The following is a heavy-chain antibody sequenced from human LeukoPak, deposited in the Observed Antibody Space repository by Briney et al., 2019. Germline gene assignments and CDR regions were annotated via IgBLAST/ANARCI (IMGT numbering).Heavy chain of an antibody. CDR1: GGSISSYY. D-gene: IGHD1-26*01. CDR2: IYYSGST. CDR3: ARERWELHTHDAFDI. Sequence: SETLSLTCTVSGGSISSYYWSWIRQPPGKGLEWIGYIYYSGSTNYNPSLKSRVTISVDTSKNQFSLKLSSVTAADTAVYYCARERWELHTHDAFDIWGQGTMVTVSS. J-gene: IGHJ3*02. V-gene: IGHV4-59*12.